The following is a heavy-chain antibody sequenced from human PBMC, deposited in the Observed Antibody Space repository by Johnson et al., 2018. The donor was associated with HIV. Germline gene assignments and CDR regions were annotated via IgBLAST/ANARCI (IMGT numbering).Heavy chain of an antibody. Sequence: VQLVESGGGVVQPGRSLRLSCAASGFTFSSYAMHWVRQAPGKGLEWVSYISSSGSTRYYADSVKGRFTISRDNAKDSLFLQMNSLRAEDTAVYYCARSNAFDIWGQGTMVTVSS. CDR2: ISSSGSTR. CDR1: GFTFSSYA. V-gene: IGHV3-48*03. J-gene: IGHJ3*02. CDR3: ARSNAFDI.